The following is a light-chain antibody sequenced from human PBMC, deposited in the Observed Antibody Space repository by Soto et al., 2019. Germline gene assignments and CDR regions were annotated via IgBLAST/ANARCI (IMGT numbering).Light chain of an antibody. CDR2: YNN. V-gene: IGLV1-44*01. J-gene: IGLJ1*01. CDR1: NSNIASNT. Sequence: QSVLTQPPSASETPGQTVSISCSGSNSNIASNTVNWYQPLPGTAPKLLIYYNNQRPSGVPDRFSGSKSGTSASLAISGLQSEDESDYYCAAWDDTINRYVFGTGTKVTVL. CDR3: AAWDDTINRYV.